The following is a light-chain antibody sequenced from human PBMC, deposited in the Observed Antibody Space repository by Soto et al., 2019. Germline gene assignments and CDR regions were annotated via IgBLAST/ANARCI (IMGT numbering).Light chain of an antibody. CDR2: EVN. CDR3: SSYAGSSNV. J-gene: IGLJ1*01. CDR1: SSDVGGYNY. Sequence: SALTQPPSASGSPGQSVAISCTGTSSDVGGYNYVSWYQQHPGKAPKLMIYEVNKRPSGVPDRFSGSKSGNTASLTVSGLLAEDEADYYCSSYAGSSNVFGTGTKVTVL. V-gene: IGLV2-8*01.